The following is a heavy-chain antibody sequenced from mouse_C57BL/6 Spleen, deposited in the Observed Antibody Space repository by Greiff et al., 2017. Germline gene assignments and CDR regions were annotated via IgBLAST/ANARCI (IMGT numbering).Heavy chain of an antibody. J-gene: IGHJ2*01. CDR1: GFTFSDYG. Sequence: EVKLVESGGGLVKPGGSLKLSCAASGFTFSDYGMHWVRQAPGKGLEWVAYISSGSSTIYYADTVKGRFTISRDNAKNTLFLQMTSLRSEDTAMYYCARSLGSSYYFDYWGQGTTLTVSS. CDR2: ISSGSSTI. V-gene: IGHV5-17*01. CDR3: ARSLGSSYYFDY.